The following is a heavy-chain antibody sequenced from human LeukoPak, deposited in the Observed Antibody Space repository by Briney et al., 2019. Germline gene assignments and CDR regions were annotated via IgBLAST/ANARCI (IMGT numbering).Heavy chain of an antibody. CDR3: AREAPMATIHNYYYYMDV. D-gene: IGHD5-24*01. V-gene: IGHV6-1*01. J-gene: IGHJ6*03. Sequence: SQTLSLTCAISGDSVSSNSAAWNWIRQSPSRGLEWLGRTYYRSKWYNDYAVSVKSRITINPDTSKNQFSLQLNSVTPEDTAVYYCAREAPMATIHNYYYYMDVWGKGTTVTVSS. CDR2: TYYRSKWYN. CDR1: GDSVSSNSAA.